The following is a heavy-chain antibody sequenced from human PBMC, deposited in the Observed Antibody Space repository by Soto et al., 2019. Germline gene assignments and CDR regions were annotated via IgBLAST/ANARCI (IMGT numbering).Heavy chain of an antibody. CDR3: ACFPPGSSGWYYFDC. V-gene: IGHV3-7*01. Sequence: GGTLRLTCAVCGFTFSNYWMSWVRQAPGKGLDWVANINQDCSDKHYVDSVNGRFTISRDNANNSLYLHMHSLRAEVTAVYYCACFPPGSSGWYYFDCWGQGTLVTVSS. J-gene: IGHJ4*01. CDR2: INQDCSDK. CDR1: GFTFSNYW. D-gene: IGHD6-19*01.